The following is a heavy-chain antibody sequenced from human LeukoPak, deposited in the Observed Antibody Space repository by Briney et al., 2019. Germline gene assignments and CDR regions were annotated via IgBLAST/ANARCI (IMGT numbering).Heavy chain of an antibody. D-gene: IGHD3-3*01. V-gene: IGHV4-34*01. CDR1: GGSLSGYY. CDR2: INHSGST. CDR3: ARGLKYYDFWSAKGWFDP. J-gene: IGHJ5*02. Sequence: PSETLSDTCAVYGGSLSGYYWSWMRQPPGKGLEWIGEINHSGSTYYNPSLKSRVTISVDTSKNQFYLKLSSVTAADTAVYYCARGLKYYDFWSAKGWFDPWGQGTLVTVSS.